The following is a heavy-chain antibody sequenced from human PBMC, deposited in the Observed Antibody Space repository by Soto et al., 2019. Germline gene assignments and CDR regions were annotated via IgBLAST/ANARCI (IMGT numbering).Heavy chain of an antibody. V-gene: IGHV3-49*03. CDR1: GFTFGDYA. Sequence: EVQLEESGGGLVQPGRSLRLSCTGSGFTFGDYAMSWFRQAPGKGREWVGVIRSKAYGGAIEYAASVKGRFTISRDDSKSIAYLQMNSLKTEVTAVYYCVRRRYLDYWGQGTLVTGSS. J-gene: IGHJ4*02. CDR2: IRSKAYGGAI. CDR3: VRRRYLDY.